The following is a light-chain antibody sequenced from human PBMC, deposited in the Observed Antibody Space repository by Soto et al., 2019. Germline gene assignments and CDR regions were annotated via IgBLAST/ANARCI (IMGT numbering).Light chain of an antibody. J-gene: IGKJ4*01. CDR1: QGIGVY. Sequence: DIQMTQSPSSLSASFGDRVTITCRASQGIGVYLAWFQQKPGNAPKLLIYAASTLQSGVPSLFSGSGSGTDFTLTISGLQPEDVANYYCQTYNSAPFTFGGVTKVEIK. V-gene: IGKV1-27*01. CDR3: QTYNSAPFT. CDR2: AAS.